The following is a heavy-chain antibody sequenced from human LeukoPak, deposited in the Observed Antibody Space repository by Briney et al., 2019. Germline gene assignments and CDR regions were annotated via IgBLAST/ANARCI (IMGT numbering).Heavy chain of an antibody. CDR1: GFSLNTRGVG. J-gene: IGHJ4*02. Sequence: SGPTLVNPTQTLTLTCTFSGFSLNTRGVGVGWIRQPPGRALEWLALIYWDDDRRYSPSLKSRLIITKDTSKNQVVLTMTNMDPVDTATYYCAHRKNYYDSSVFDYWGQGTLVTVSS. CDR3: AHRKNYYDSSVFDY. CDR2: IYWDDDR. D-gene: IGHD3-22*01. V-gene: IGHV2-5*02.